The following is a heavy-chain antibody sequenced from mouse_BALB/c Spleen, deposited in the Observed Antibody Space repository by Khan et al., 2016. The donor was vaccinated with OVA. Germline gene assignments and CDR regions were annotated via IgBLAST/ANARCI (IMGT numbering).Heavy chain of an antibody. J-gene: IGHJ3*01. V-gene: IGHV1-4*01. D-gene: IGHD2-14*01. CDR3: VKDGAYHRNDGWFAY. CDR1: GYTFTSYT. Sequence: QVQLKQSGAELARPGASVKMSCKASGYTFTSYTIHWIKLRPGQGLEWIGFINPSNGNTNYNQKFKDKATLTADKSSTTVYMQLSSLTSDDSAVYNGVKDGAYHRNDGWFAYWGQGTLVTVSA. CDR2: INPSNGNT.